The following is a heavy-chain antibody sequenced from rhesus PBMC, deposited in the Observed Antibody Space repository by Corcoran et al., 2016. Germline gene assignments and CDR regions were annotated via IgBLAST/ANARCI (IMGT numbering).Heavy chain of an antibody. CDR2: IYGSGSST. CDR1: GGSSTSSY. V-gene: IGHV4-169*02. Sequence: LQLPESGPGLVKPSETRSVTCAGPGGSSTSSYWARIRQASGKGLEWIRYIYGSGSSTNYNPSLKSRVTLSVDTYKNQLSLKLSSVTAADTAVYYCASEGYSSGLDFWGKGVLVTVSS. CDR3: ASEGYSSGLDF. D-gene: IGHD6-31*01. J-gene: IGHJ4*01.